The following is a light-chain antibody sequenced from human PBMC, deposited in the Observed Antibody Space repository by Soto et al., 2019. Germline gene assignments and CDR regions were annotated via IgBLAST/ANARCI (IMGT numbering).Light chain of an antibody. V-gene: IGLV2-8*01. CDR1: SSDIGHYDY. CDR2: EVN. J-gene: IGLJ2*01. Sequence: QSALTQPASVSGSPGQSITISCTGTSSDIGHYDYVSWYQQHPGKAPKLMIYEVNKRPSGVPDRFSGSKSGSTASLTVSGLQAEDEADYYCSSYAGGNNLLFGGGTKLTVL. CDR3: SSYAGGNNLL.